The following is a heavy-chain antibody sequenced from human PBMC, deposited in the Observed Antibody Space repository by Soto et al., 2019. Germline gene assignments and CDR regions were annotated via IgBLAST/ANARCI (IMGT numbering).Heavy chain of an antibody. V-gene: IGHV1-18*01. CDR2: INANSGST. Sequence: GASVKVSCKASGYTFTSYGISWVRQAPGQGLEWMGWINANSGSTNYAQKLQGWVTMTRDTSTSTAYMELSRLRSDDTAVYYCARLGRLAEFDYWGQGTLVTVSS. D-gene: IGHD3-3*02. CDR1: GYTFTSYG. J-gene: IGHJ4*02. CDR3: ARLGRLAEFDY.